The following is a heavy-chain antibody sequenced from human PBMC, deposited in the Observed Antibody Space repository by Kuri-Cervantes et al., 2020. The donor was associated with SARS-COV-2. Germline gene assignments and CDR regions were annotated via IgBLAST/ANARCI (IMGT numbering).Heavy chain of an antibody. Sequence: ASVKVSCKASGYTFTSYAMHWVRQAPGQRLEWMGWINAGNGNTKYSQKFQGRVTITRDTSASTAYMELSSLRSEDTAVYYCARTYSTTVTTWDYYYGMDVWGQGTTVTVSS. CDR2: INAGNGNT. CDR1: GYTFTSYA. CDR3: ARTYSTTVTTWDYYYGMDV. J-gene: IGHJ6*02. V-gene: IGHV1-3*01. D-gene: IGHD4-11*01.